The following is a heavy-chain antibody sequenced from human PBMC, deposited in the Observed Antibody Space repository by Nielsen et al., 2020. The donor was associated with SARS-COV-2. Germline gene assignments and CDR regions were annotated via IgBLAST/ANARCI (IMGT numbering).Heavy chain of an antibody. Sequence: GGSLRLSCAASGFTFSSYWMHWVRQAPGKGLVWVSRINSDGSSTSYADSVKGRFAISRDNAKNTLYLQMNSLRAEDTAVYYCARDPYSSSPDYWGQGTLVTVSS. V-gene: IGHV3-74*01. CDR2: INSDGSST. J-gene: IGHJ4*02. CDR3: ARDPYSSSPDY. D-gene: IGHD6-13*01. CDR1: GFTFSSYW.